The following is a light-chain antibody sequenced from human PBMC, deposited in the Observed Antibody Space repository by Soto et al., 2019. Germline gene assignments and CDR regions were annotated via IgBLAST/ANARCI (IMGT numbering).Light chain of an antibody. CDR3: HQFGYSPRT. CDR1: QTVNSDY. V-gene: IGKV3-20*01. CDR2: ATS. J-gene: IGKJ1*01. Sequence: EIVFTQSPCTLALSPGEAATLSCRASQTVNSDYLAWFQQRPGQAPRLLIFATSRRATDIPDRFSGSGSGTDFTLAIRRLEPEDFAVYYCHQFGYSPRTFGQGTKVDIK.